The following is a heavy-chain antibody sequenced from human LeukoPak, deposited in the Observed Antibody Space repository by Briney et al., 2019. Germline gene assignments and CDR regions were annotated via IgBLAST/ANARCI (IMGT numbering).Heavy chain of an antibody. Sequence: SETLSLTCTVSGVSISSSSYYWDWIRQPPGKGLEWIGNLYDSGSTHYNPSLRSRVTISADTSKNQFSLKVSSVTAADTAVYYCARGDGYYYAFDYWGQGTLVTVSS. V-gene: IGHV4-39*07. J-gene: IGHJ4*02. CDR2: LYDSGST. CDR1: GVSISSSSYY. CDR3: ARGDGYYYAFDY. D-gene: IGHD3-22*01.